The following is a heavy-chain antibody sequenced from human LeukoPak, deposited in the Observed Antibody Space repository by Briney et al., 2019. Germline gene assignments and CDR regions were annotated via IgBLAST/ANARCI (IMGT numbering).Heavy chain of an antibody. CDR2: IYYSGST. V-gene: IGHV4-39*07. CDR1: GGSISSSSYY. D-gene: IGHD6-19*01. CDR3: ARASSSGPRGYFDY. Sequence: SETLSLTCTVSGGSISSSSYYWGWIRQPPGKGLEWIGSIYYSGSTYYNPSLKSRVTISVDTSKNQFSLKLSSVTAADTAVYYCARASSSGPRGYFDYWGQGTLVTVSS. J-gene: IGHJ4*02.